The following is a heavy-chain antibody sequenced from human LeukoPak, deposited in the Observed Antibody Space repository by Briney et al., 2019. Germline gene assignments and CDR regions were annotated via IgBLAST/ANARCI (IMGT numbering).Heavy chain of an antibody. CDR3: ARLGSGSNY. CDR2: TYYRSKWYT. D-gene: IGHD3-10*01. J-gene: IGHJ4*02. Sequence: SQTLSLTCAISGDSVPSNSAAWIWIMQSPSRGLEWLGRTYYRSKWYTEYAVSVKSRITINPDTSKNQFSLQLSSVNPEDTAVYYCARLGSGSNYWGQGTLVTVSS. V-gene: IGHV6-1*01. CDR1: GDSVPSNSAA.